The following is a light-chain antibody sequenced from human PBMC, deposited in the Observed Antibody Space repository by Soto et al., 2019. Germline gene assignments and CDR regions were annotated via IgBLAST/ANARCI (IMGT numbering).Light chain of an antibody. CDR2: EVS. V-gene: IGLV2-14*01. CDR1: SSDVGGFTY. CDR3: GSYTSSSALVYV. Sequence: QSALTQPASVSGSPGQSITISCTGTSSDVGGFTYVSWYQQHPGKAPKLMIFEVSNRPSGVSNRFSGTKSGNTASLTISGHPADDEADYYCGSYTSSSALVYVFGTGTKLTVL. J-gene: IGLJ1*01.